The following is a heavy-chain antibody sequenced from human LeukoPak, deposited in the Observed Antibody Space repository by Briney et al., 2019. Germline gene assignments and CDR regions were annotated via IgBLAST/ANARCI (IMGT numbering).Heavy chain of an antibody. CDR3: ARDLAAVAGAYY. CDR2: INPNSGGT. Sequence: ASVKVPCKASGYTFTCYYMHWVRQAPGQGLEWMGWINPNSGGTNYAQKFQGRVTMTRDTSISTAYMELSRLRSDDTAVYYCARDLAAVAGAYYWGQGTLVTVSS. CDR1: GYTFTCYY. V-gene: IGHV1-2*02. J-gene: IGHJ4*02. D-gene: IGHD6-19*01.